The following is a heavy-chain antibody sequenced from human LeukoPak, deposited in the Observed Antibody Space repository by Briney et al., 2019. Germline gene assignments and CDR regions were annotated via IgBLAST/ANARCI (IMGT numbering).Heavy chain of an antibody. CDR3: ARAAMGVFDY. Sequence: SETLSLTCTVSGGSISSYYWSWIRQPPGKGLEWIGYIYYSGSTNYNPSLKSRVTISVDTSKNQFSLKLSSVTAADTAVYYCARAAMGVFDYWGQGTLVTVSS. CDR1: GGSISSYY. D-gene: IGHD2-2*01. J-gene: IGHJ4*02. V-gene: IGHV4-59*01. CDR2: IYYSGST.